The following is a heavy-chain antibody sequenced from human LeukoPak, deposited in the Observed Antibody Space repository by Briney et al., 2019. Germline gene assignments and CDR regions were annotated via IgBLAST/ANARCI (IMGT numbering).Heavy chain of an antibody. Sequence: GASVKVSCKASGGTFSSYAISWVRQAPGQGLEWMGRIIPILGIANYAQKFQGRVTITADKSTSTAYMELSSLRSEDTAVYYCARQTSYYYYYMDVWGKGTTVTVSS. CDR1: GGTFSSYA. J-gene: IGHJ6*03. V-gene: IGHV1-69*04. CDR2: IIPILGIA. CDR3: ARQTSYYYYYMDV.